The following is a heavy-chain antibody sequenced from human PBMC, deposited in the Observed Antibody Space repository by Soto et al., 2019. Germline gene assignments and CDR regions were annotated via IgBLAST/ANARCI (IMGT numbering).Heavy chain of an antibody. Sequence: EVQLLESGGALVQPGGSLRLSCAASGFTFSSYAMTWVRQAPGKGLEWVSSIGGSGGGGTSYADSVKGRFTISRDNSKNTLYLKINPLRAEDTAVYSCAREFRASGGGQGPLVPVSS. V-gene: IGHV3-23*01. CDR1: GFTFSSYA. CDR3: AREFRASG. J-gene: IGHJ4*02. CDR2: IGGSGGGGT.